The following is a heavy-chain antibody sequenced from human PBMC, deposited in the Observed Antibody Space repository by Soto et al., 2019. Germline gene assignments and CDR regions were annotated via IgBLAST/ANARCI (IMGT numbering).Heavy chain of an antibody. CDR1: GFTFSSYG. CDR3: ARVGSVGYYFDY. J-gene: IGHJ4*02. V-gene: IGHV3-33*01. Sequence: VQLVESGGGVVQPGRSLRLSCAASGFTFSSYGMHWVRQAPGKGLEWVAVIWYDGSNKYYADSVKGRFTISRDNSKNTLYLQMNSLRAEDTAVYYCARVGSVGYYFDYWGQGTLVTVSS. D-gene: IGHD3-10*01. CDR2: IWYDGSNK.